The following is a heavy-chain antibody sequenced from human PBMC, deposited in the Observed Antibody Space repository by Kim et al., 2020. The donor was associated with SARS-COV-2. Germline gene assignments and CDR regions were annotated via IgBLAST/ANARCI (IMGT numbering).Heavy chain of an antibody. CDR1: GFTFSNYA. V-gene: IGHV3-23*01. Sequence: GGSLRLSYAASGFTFSNYAMSWVRQAPGKGLEWVSAISGGGGSTYYADSVKGRFTISRDNSKNTLYLQMNSLRAEDTAIYYCAKDIVVVPAATLDYWGQGTLVTVSS. D-gene: IGHD2-2*01. CDR3: AKDIVVVPAATLDY. CDR2: ISGGGGST. J-gene: IGHJ4*02.